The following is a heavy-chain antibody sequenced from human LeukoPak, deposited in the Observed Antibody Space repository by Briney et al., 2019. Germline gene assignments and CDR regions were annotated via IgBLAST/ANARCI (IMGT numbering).Heavy chain of an antibody. D-gene: IGHD2-2*01. V-gene: IGHV3-48*03. CDR3: ARARGSIVVVPAAPFDY. J-gene: IGHJ4*02. Sequence: GGSLRLSCAASGFTFSSYEMNWVRQAPGKGLEWASYISSSGSTIYYADSVKGRFTISRDNAKNSLYLQMNSLRAEDTAVYYCARARGSIVVVPAAPFDYWGQGTLVTVSS. CDR1: GFTFSSYE. CDR2: ISSSGSTI.